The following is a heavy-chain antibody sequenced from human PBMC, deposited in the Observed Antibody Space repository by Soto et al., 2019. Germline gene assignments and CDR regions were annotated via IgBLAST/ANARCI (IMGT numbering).Heavy chain of an antibody. CDR2: IYYSGST. J-gene: IGHJ4*02. Sequence: LSLTCTVSGGSISSGDYYWSWIRQPPGKGLEWIGYIYYSGSTYYNPSLKSRVTISVDTSKNQFSLKLSSVTAADTAVYYCARVSERIAAAGSDYWGQGTLVTVSS. CDR1: GGSISSGDYY. D-gene: IGHD6-13*01. CDR3: ARVSERIAAAGSDY. V-gene: IGHV4-30-4*01.